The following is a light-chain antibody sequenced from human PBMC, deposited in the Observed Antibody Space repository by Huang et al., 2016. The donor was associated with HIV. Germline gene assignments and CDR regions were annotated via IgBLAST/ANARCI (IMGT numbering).Light chain of an antibody. Sequence: DAVVTQSPLSLPVTPGGPASISCRSSQSLLHSNGYNYLDWYVQKPGQSPHLLIYLGSNRASGVPDRFSGSGSGTDFTLKISRVEAEDVGVYYCMQALQTPVFGPGTKVDIK. CDR1: QSLLHSNGYNY. CDR3: MQALQTPV. V-gene: IGKV2-28*01. J-gene: IGKJ3*01. CDR2: LGS.